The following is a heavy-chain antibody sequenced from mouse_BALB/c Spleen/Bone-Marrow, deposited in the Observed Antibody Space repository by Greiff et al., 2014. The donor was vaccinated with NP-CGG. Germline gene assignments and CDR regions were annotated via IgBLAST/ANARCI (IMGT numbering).Heavy chain of an antibody. V-gene: IGHV5-4*02. CDR2: ISNGGTYT. CDR3: ARSGERYGAMDY. CDR1: GFTFGDFY. J-gene: IGHJ4*01. D-gene: IGHD1-1*02. Sequence: DVMLVESGGGLVKPGGSLKLSCAASGFTFGDFYMFWFRQTPEKRLEWVATISNGGTYTYYPDSVKGRFTISRDNAKNNLYLQMSSLKSEDTAMYYCARSGERYGAMDYWGQGTSVTVTS.